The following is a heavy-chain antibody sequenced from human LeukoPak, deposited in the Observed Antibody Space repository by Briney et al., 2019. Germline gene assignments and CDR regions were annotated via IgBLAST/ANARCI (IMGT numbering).Heavy chain of an antibody. CDR2: IIPLFGTA. V-gene: IGHV1-69*06. CDR3: ARWKYRYSYGLYYFDF. CDR1: VGTLSSYA. D-gene: IGHD5-18*01. Sequence: SLKVSCKASVGTLSSYAICWVRQTPGQRLEWMGGIIPLFGTAHNAQKFLGRVTHTADKSTSTAYMERSSLRAEDTTVYFCARWKYRYSYGLYYFDFWGQGTLVTASS. J-gene: IGHJ4*02.